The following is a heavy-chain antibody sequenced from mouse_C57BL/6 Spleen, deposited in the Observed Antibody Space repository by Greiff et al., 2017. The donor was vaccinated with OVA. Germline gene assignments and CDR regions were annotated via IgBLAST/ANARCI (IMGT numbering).Heavy chain of an antibody. CDR1: GYTFTSYW. CDR3: ARSDGYFYFDY. V-gene: IGHV1-50*01. CDR2: IDPSDSYT. Sequence: QVQLKQPGAELVKPGASVKLSCKASGYTFTSYWMQWVKQRPGQGLEWIGEIDPSDSYTNYNQKFKGKATLTVDTSSSTAYMQLSSLTSEDSAVYYCARSDGYFYFDYWGQGTTLTVSS. D-gene: IGHD2-3*01. J-gene: IGHJ2*01.